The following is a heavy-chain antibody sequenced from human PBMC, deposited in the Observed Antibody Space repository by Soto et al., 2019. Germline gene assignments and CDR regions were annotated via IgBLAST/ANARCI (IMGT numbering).Heavy chain of an antibody. V-gene: IGHV4-34*01. J-gene: IGHJ4*02. CDR2: INHSGST. Sequence: QVQLQQWGAGLLKPSETLSLTCAVYGGSFSGYYWSWIRQPPGKGLEWIGEINHSGSTNYNPSLKNPVPISGCTSLNKFSLKLSSVTAADTAVYYCARPTYGRNFDYWGQGTLVTVSS. CDR3: ARPTYGRNFDY. D-gene: IGHD2-21*01. CDR1: GGSFSGYY.